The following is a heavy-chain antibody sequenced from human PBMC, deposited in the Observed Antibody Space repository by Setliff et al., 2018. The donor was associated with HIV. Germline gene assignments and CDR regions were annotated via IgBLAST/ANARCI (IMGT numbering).Heavy chain of an antibody. CDR2: INHHKHT. CDR1: GGSISSGNYY. CDR3: ARRLQFLEFLHGVGGLDV. J-gene: IGHJ6*02. V-gene: IGHV4-39*07. Sequence: SETLSLTCSVSGGSISSGNYYGGWIRQPPGKGLEWIGEINHHKHTNYNPSLKSRVTMSVDTSKNQFSLKLSSVTAADTAVYYCARRLQFLEFLHGVGGLDVWGQGTTVTVSS. D-gene: IGHD3-3*01.